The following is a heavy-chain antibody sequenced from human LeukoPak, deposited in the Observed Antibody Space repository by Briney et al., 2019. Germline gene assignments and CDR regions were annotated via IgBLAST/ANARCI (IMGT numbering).Heavy chain of an antibody. D-gene: IGHD3-22*01. CDR3: ARVQDYYDSSGYSTDAFDI. CDR2: ISAYNGNT. V-gene: IGHV1-18*01. Sequence: ASVKVSCKASGYTFTSYGISWVRQAPGQGLEWMGWISAYNGNTYYAQKLQGRVTMTTDTSTSTAYMELRSLRSDDTAVYCCARVQDYYDSSGYSTDAFDIWGQGTMVTVSS. J-gene: IGHJ3*02. CDR1: GYTFTSYG.